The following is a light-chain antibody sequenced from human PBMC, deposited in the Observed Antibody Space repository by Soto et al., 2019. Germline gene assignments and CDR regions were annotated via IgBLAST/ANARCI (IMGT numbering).Light chain of an antibody. J-gene: IGKJ1*01. V-gene: IGKV1-27*01. CDR1: QGISNY. CDR2: AAS. Sequence: DIQMTQSPSSLSASVGDRVTITCRASQGISNYLAWYQQKPGKVPKLLIYAASTLQSGVPSRFSGSGSGKDFTLTISSLKPEDVATYYCQKYNSDLWTLGQGTKVDIK. CDR3: QKYNSDLWT.